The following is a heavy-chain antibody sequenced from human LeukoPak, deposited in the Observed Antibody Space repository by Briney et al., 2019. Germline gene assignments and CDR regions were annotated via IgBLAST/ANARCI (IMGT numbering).Heavy chain of an antibody. D-gene: IGHD5-12*01. CDR2: VHYSGST. Sequence: SETLSLTCTVSSGSISSYYWNWIRQPPGKGLEWIGYVHYSGSTSYNPSLKSRITISVDTSKNQFSLKLSSVTAADTAVYYCAGHGYSGYDCCPWGQGTLVTVSS. V-gene: IGHV4-59*01. CDR3: AGHGYSGYDCCP. J-gene: IGHJ5*02. CDR1: SGSISSYY.